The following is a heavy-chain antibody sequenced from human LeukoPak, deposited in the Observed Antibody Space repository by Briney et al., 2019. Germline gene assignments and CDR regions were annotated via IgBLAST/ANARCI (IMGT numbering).Heavy chain of an antibody. J-gene: IGHJ4*02. CDR2: INSDGSST. V-gene: IGHV3-74*01. D-gene: IGHD1-1*01. CDR3: AREEDWNFDY. CDR1: GFSFSRYW. Sequence: GGSLRPSCAASGFSFSRYWMHWVRQAPGKGLVWVSRINSDGSSTSYADSVKGRFTVSRDNAKNTLYLQMNSLRAEDTAVYYCAREEDWNFDYWGQGTLVTVSS.